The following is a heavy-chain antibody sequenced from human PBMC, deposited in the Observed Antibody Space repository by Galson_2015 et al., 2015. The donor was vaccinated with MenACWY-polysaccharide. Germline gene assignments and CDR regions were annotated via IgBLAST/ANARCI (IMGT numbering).Heavy chain of an antibody. J-gene: IGHJ3*02. Sequence: SLRLSCAASGSRFSNSGMHWVRQAPGKGLEWVAVIQYDGSDKEYADNVKGRFTISRDNSKNTVFLEMNTLGVEDTAVYYCAREGSRIVFHAFDIWGQGTMVTVSS. CDR2: IQYDGSDK. CDR3: AREGSRIVFHAFDI. CDR1: GSRFSNSG. V-gene: IGHV3-33*01. D-gene: IGHD2-2*01.